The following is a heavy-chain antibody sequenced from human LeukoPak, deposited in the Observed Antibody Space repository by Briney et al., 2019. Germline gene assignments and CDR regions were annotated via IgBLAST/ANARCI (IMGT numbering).Heavy chain of an antibody. CDR1: GYTFTSYG. CDR3: ARGFVLWFGDPQRTQKWFDP. CDR2: ISAYNGNT. V-gene: IGHV1-18*01. J-gene: IGHJ5*02. D-gene: IGHD3-10*01. Sequence: ASVKVSCKASGYTFTSYGISWVRQAPGQGLEWMGWISAYNGNTNYAQKLQGRVTMTTDTSTSTAYMELRSLRSDDTAVYYCARGFVLWFGDPQRTQKWFDPWGQGTLVTVSS.